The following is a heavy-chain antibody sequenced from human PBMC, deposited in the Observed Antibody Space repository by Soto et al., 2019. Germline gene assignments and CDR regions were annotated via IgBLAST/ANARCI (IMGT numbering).Heavy chain of an antibody. V-gene: IGHV1-8*01. Sequence: GASVKVSCKASGYTFTSYDINWVRQATGQGLEYLGWMNPNSGNTSYAQKFQGRVTMTRDTSTSTVYMEPSSLRSEDTAVYYCARAMMLVGGKGLLDYWGQGTLVTVSS. CDR2: MNPNSGNT. CDR1: GYTFTSYD. D-gene: IGHD2-21*02. CDR3: ARAMMLVGGKGLLDY. J-gene: IGHJ4*02.